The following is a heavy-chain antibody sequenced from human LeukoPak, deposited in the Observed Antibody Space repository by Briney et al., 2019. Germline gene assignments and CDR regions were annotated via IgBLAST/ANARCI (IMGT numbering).Heavy chain of an antibody. J-gene: IGHJ5*02. CDR2: IIPIFGTA. D-gene: IGHD3-10*01. CDR3: ARVVRGVIKDNWFDP. V-gene: IGHV1-69*13. CDR1: GYTFTGYH. Sequence: ASVKVSCKASGYTFTGYHMHWVRQAPGQGLEWMGGIIPIFGTANYAQKFQGRVTITADESTSTAYMELSSLRSEDTAVYYCARVVRGVIKDNWFDPWGQGTLVTVSS.